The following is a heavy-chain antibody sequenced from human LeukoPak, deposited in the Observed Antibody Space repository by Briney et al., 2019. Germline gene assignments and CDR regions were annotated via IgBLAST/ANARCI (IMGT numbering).Heavy chain of an antibody. CDR2: IYYSGRT. J-gene: IGHJ3*02. D-gene: IGHD4-23*01. V-gene: IGHV4-30-2*01. CDR3: ARGYGDNSRAFYI. CDR1: GGSIMVAAYS. Sequence: SETLSLTCTVSGGSIMVAAYSWSWIRQPPGKGLEWIGYIYYSGRTYYNPSLKSRVTISLDRSKNQFSLKLSSVTAADTAVYFGARGYGDNSRAFYIWGQGTLVTVSS.